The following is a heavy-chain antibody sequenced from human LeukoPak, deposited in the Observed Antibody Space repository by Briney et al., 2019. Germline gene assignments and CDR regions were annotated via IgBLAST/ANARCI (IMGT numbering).Heavy chain of an antibody. Sequence: GGSLRLSCAASGFTFSSYNMNWVRQAPGKGLEWVSYIGSSSRTIYYADSVKGRFTISRDNAKNSLYLQMNSLRAEDTAVYYCARDRRYCSGGSCSVWGQGTLVTVSS. D-gene: IGHD2-15*01. J-gene: IGHJ4*02. CDR1: GFTFSSYN. V-gene: IGHV3-48*01. CDR3: ARDRRYCSGGSCSV. CDR2: IGSSSRTI.